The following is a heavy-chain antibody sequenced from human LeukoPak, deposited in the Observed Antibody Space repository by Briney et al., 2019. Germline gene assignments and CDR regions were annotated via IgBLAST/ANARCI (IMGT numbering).Heavy chain of an antibody. CDR1: GFTISDYY. V-gene: IGHV3-11*06. D-gene: IGHD2-2*01. CDR3: ARSCSSTSCPFDY. J-gene: IGHJ4*02. Sequence: GGSLRLSCAASGFTISDYYMSWIRQAPGKGLEWVSYISSSSSYTNYADSVKGRFTISRDNAKNSLYLQMNSLRAEDTAVYYCARSCSSTSCPFDYWGQGTLVTVSS. CDR2: ISSSSSYT.